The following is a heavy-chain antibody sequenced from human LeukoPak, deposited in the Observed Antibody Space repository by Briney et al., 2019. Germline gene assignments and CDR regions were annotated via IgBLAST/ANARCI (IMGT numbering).Heavy chain of an antibody. CDR3: ARVIEWGSSWPFDY. CDR1: GGSISSGGYY. CDR2: IYYSGST. Sequence: SETLTLTCTVSGGSISSGGYYWSWIRQHPGKGLEWLGYIYYSGSTYYNPSLKSRVTISVDTSKIQFSLKLSSVTAADTAVYYCARVIEWGSSWPFDYWGQGTPVTVSS. J-gene: IGHJ4*02. V-gene: IGHV4-31*03. D-gene: IGHD6-13*01.